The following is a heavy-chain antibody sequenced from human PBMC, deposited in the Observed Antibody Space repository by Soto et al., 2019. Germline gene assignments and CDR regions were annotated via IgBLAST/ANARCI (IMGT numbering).Heavy chain of an antibody. V-gene: IGHV3-30*18. CDR3: AKWARGYCSGGSCYS. CDR1: GFTFSSYG. CDR2: ISYDGSNK. D-gene: IGHD2-15*01. Sequence: HPGGSLRLSCAASGFTFSSYGMHWVRQAPGKGLEWVAVISYDGSNKYYADSVKGRFTISRDNSKNTLYLQMNSLRAEDTAVYYCAKWARGYCSGGSCYSWGQGTLVTVSS. J-gene: IGHJ4*02.